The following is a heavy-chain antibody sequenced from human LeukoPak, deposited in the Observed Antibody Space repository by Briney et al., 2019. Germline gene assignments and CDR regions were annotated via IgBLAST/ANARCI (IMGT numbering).Heavy chain of an antibody. CDR2: IYPGDSDT. CDR1: GYIFTSYW. CDR3: ARNRTDYYESSGSQWDDY. V-gene: IGHV5-51*01. Sequence: GESLKISRKGSGYIFTSYWIGRVRPMPGKGLELMGIIYPGDSDTRYSPSFQGQVTISADKSISTAYLQWSSLKASDTAMYYCARNRTDYYESSGSQWDDYWGQGTLVTVSS. J-gene: IGHJ4*02. D-gene: IGHD3-22*01.